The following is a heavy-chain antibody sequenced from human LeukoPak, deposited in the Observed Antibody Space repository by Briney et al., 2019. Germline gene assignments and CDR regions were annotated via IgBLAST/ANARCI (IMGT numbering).Heavy chain of an antibody. CDR2: IYYSGST. CDR3: ASPLYYDFWSGYYGPLGAFDI. V-gene: IGHV4-31*03. CDR1: GGSISSGGYY. Sequence: SETLSLTCTVSGGSISSGGYYWSWIRQHPGKGLEWIGYIYYSGSTYYNPSLKSRVTISVDTSKNQFSLKLSSVTAADTAVYYCASPLYYDFWSGYYGPLGAFDIWGQGTMVTVSS. D-gene: IGHD3-3*01. J-gene: IGHJ3*02.